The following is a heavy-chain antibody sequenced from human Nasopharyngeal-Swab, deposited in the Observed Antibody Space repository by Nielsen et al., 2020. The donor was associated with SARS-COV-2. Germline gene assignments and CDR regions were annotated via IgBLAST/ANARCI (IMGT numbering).Heavy chain of an antibody. CDR3: ARDRTVTTTVYFDY. D-gene: IGHD4-17*01. CDR1: GFTFSSYV. CDR2: IWYDGSNK. V-gene: IGHV3-33*01. J-gene: IGHJ4*02. Sequence: GESLKISCAASGFTFSSYVMHWVRQAPGKGLEWVAVIWYDGSNKYYADSVKGRFTISRDNSKNTLYLQMNSLRAEDTAVYYCARDRTVTTTVYFDYWGQGTLVTVSS.